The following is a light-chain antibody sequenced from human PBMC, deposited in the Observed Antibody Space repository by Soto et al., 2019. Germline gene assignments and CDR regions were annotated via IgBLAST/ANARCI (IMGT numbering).Light chain of an antibody. J-gene: IGLJ1*01. Sequence: QSVLTQPPSASGSPGQSVTISCTGTKSDIGVYDFVSWYQHHPGKAPRLIIYEVVQRPSGVPDRFSGSKPGNTASLTVSGLQAAGEADYFCKSYAGSNTYVFGSGTKVTVL. CDR2: EVV. CDR1: KSDIGVYDF. CDR3: KSYAGSNTYV. V-gene: IGLV2-8*01.